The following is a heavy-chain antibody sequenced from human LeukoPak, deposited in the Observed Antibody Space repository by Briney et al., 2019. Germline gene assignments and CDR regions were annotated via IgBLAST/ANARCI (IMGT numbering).Heavy chain of an antibody. Sequence: SQTLSLTCAISGDSVSSNSAAWSWIRQSPSRSLEWLGRTYYRCKWYNDYAVSVKSRITINPDTSKNQFSLQLNSVTPEDTAVYYCARDSSDGDFPGLGFDYWGQGTLVTVSS. CDR3: ARDSSDGDFPGLGFDY. J-gene: IGHJ4*02. D-gene: IGHD4-17*01. CDR1: GDSVSSNSAA. V-gene: IGHV6-1*01. CDR2: TYYRCKWYN.